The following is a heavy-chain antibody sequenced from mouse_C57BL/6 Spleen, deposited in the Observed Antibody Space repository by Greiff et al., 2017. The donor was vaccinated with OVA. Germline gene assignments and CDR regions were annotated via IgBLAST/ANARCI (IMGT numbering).Heavy chain of an antibody. CDR3: ARGRHYSNSWFAY. V-gene: IGHV3-6*01. D-gene: IGHD2-5*01. Sequence: EVQRVESGPGLVKPSQSLSLTCSVTGYSITSGYYWNWIRQFPGNKLEWMGYISYDGSNNYNPSLKNRISITRDTSKNQFFLKLNSVTTEDTATYYCARGRHYSNSWFAYWGQGTLVTVSA. CDR2: ISYDGSN. J-gene: IGHJ3*01. CDR1: GYSITSGYY.